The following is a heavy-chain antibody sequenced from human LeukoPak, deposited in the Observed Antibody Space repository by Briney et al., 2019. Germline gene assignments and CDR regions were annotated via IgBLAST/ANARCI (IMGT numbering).Heavy chain of an antibody. CDR2: MDYSGTT. CDR3: ARHSGSQGGTFDV. D-gene: IGHD1-26*01. V-gene: IGHV4-59*08. CDR1: GGSIRIYY. J-gene: IGHJ3*01. Sequence: PSETPSLTCTVSGGSIRIYYWSWVRQPPGKELEWISCMDYSGTTDYNPSLKSRVTVSIDTSKDQFSLKLRSVTAADTAVYYCARHSGSQGGTFDVWGQGTMVTVSS.